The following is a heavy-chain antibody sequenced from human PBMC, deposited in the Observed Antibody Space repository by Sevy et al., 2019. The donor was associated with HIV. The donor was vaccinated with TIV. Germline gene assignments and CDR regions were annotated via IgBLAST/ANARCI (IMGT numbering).Heavy chain of an antibody. D-gene: IGHD2-2*01. J-gene: IGHJ5*02. CDR2: INHSGST. V-gene: IGHV4-34*01. Sequence: QSQTLSLTCAVHGGSFSGYYWNWIRQPPGKGLEWIGEINHSGSTNYNPSLKSRVTISVDTSKNQFSLKLSSVTAADTAVYYCARSPPIVVVPGAPSWFDPWGQRTLVTVSS. CDR3: ARSPPIVVVPGAPSWFDP. CDR1: GGSFSGYY.